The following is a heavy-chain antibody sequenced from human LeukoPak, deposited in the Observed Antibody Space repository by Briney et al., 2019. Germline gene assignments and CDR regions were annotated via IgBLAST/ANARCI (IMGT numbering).Heavy chain of an antibody. V-gene: IGHV3-30*04. Sequence: GGSLRLSCAASGFTFSSYALHWVRQAPGKGLEWVAFISYDGNKKYYADSVKGRFTISRDFSKNTLRLQTNSLRAEDTAMYYCARGGDVGYGDYYYYYGMDVWGQGTTVTVSS. J-gene: IGHJ6*02. CDR3: ARGGDVGYGDYYYYYGMDV. CDR2: ISYDGNKK. CDR1: GFTFSSYA. D-gene: IGHD4-17*01.